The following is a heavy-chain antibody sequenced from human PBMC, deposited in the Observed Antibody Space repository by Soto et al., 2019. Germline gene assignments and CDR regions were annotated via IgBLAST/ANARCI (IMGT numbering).Heavy chain of an antibody. CDR1: GGSISSSSYY. CDR2: IYYSGSN. D-gene: IGHD3-9*01. J-gene: IGHJ3*02. Sequence: KSSETLSLTCTVSGGSISSSSYYWGWIRPPPGKGLEWIGSIYYSGSNYYNPYIKSRVTISVATSQNQLSLKRSSVTAADTAVYYCARHAYYDILTGHKDSVDIWGQGTMVTVSS. V-gene: IGHV4-39*01. CDR3: ARHAYYDILTGHKDSVDI.